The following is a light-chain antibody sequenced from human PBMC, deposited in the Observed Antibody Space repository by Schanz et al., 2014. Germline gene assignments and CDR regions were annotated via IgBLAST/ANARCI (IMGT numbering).Light chain of an antibody. CDR3: HSYDSFLSAVV. Sequence: QSVLTQPPSASGTPGQRVTISCSGSNSNIGRNVVNWYQQFPGTAPKLLIHNSDQRPSGVPDRFSASKSGTSASLAISGLQAEDEGDYYCHSYDSFLSAVVFGGGTKLTVL. CDR2: NSD. V-gene: IGLV1-44*01. J-gene: IGLJ2*01. CDR1: NSNIGRNV.